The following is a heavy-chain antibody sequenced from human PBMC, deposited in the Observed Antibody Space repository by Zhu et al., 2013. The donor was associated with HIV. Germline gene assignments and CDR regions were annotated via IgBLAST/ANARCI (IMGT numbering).Heavy chain of an antibody. CDR2: INPNTGGT. Sequence: QVQLVQSGAELKKPGASVTVSCKASGYTFTGHFLHWVRQAPGQGLEWMGWINPNTGGTNFGQKFRGRVTVTRDTSTTTASMELTSLRSDDTAVYFCARGSLPGTSASWLDTWGQGTLVSVSS. J-gene: IGHJ5*01. D-gene: IGHD3-10*01. CDR3: ARGSLPGTSASWLDT. CDR1: GYTFTGHF. V-gene: IGHV1-2*02.